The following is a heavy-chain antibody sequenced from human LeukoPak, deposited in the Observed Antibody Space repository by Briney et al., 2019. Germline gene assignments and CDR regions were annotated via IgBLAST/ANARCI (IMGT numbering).Heavy chain of an antibody. CDR2: INHSGST. CDR3: ARLIAVAGTSDY. V-gene: IGHV4-34*01. D-gene: IGHD6-19*01. Sequence: SETLSLTCAVYGGSFSGYYWSWIRQPPGKGLEWIGEINHSGSTNYNPSLKSRVTISVDTSKNQFSLKLSSVTAADTAVYYCARLIAVAGTSDYWGQGTLVTVSS. CDR1: GGSFSGYY. J-gene: IGHJ4*02.